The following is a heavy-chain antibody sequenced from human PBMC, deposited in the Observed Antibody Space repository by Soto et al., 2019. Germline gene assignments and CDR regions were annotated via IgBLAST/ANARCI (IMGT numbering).Heavy chain of an antibody. D-gene: IGHD3-22*01. CDR1: GYTFTGYY. J-gene: IGHJ3*02. V-gene: IGHV1-46*01. CDR2: INPSGGST. Sequence: ASVEVSCKASGYTFTGYYMHWVRQAPGQGLEWMGIINPSGGSTSYAQKFQGRVTMTRDTSTSTVYMELSSLRSEDTAVYYCARHYYDSSGYYSSALYAFDIWGQGTMVTVSS. CDR3: ARHYYDSSGYYSSALYAFDI.